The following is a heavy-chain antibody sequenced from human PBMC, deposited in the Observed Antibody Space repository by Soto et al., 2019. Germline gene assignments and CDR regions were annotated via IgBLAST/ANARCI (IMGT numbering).Heavy chain of an antibody. J-gene: IGHJ5*02. D-gene: IGHD3-10*01. V-gene: IGHV1-18*01. CDR2: INTYNGNT. CDR1: GYTFTNYG. CDR3: ARGVGSGTYYTQYNWFDP. Sequence: ASVKVSCKASGYTFTNYGISWVRQAPGQGLEWMGWINTYNGNTNHAQKLQGRVTMTTDTSTSTAYMELRSLRSDDTAVYYCARGVGSGTYYTQYNWFDPWGKVTLVTVAS.